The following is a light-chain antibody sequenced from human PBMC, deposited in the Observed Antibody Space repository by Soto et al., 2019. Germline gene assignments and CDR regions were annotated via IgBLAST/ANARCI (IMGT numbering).Light chain of an antibody. Sequence: EIVLTQSPGTLSLSPGERATLSCRASQSVSSNYFAWYQQKPGQAPRLIIYGASSRATGIPDRFSGSGSGTDFTLTISRLEPEDFAFYYCRQYGSSPMYTFGQGTKLEI. J-gene: IGKJ2*01. CDR2: GAS. V-gene: IGKV3-20*01. CDR3: RQYGSSPMYT. CDR1: QSVSSNY.